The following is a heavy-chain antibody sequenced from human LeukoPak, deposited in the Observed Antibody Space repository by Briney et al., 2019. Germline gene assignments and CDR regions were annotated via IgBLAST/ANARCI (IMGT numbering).Heavy chain of an antibody. CDR2: ISFDGNVK. V-gene: IGHV3-30-3*01. Sequence: GGSLRLSCAASGFTFRSYAIHWVRQAPGKGLEWVTFISFDGNVKYYADSVKGRFIISRDNSKNTVSLQMNSLRAEDTAVYYCAKWTGVRTNFDYWGQGTLVTVSS. J-gene: IGHJ4*02. D-gene: IGHD3/OR15-3a*01. CDR3: AKWTGVRTNFDY. CDR1: GFTFRSYA.